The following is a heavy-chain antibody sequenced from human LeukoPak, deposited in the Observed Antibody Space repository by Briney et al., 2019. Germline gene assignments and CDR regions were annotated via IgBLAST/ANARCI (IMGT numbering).Heavy chain of an antibody. D-gene: IGHD6-6*01. J-gene: IGHJ4*02. CDR3: ARGGRDGRGYYFVY. CDR1: GGTISSYY. Sequence: PSETLSLTCTVSGGTISSYYWSWIRQPPGKGLEWVGYIYYSGSTNYNPSPKSRVTTSVDASKNRFSLKRSSVAAADTAVYYGARGGRDGRGYYFVYWGQGTLVTVSS. CDR2: IYYSGST. V-gene: IGHV4-59*01.